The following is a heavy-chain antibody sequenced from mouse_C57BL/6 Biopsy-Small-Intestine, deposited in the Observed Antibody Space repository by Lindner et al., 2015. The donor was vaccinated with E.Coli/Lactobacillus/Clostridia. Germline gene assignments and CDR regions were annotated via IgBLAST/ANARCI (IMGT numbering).Heavy chain of an antibody. V-gene: IGHV1-54*01. CDR1: GYAFTNYL. Sequence: VQLQESGAELVRPGTSVKVSCKTSGYAFTNYLIEWVKQRPGQGLEWIGVINPGSGGTNYNEKFKGMATLTADKSSTTAYMQLSSLTSEDSAVYFCARSGGDGYFCDYWGQGTTLTVSS. CDR3: ARSGGDGYFCDY. D-gene: IGHD2-3*01. CDR2: INPGSGGT. J-gene: IGHJ2*01.